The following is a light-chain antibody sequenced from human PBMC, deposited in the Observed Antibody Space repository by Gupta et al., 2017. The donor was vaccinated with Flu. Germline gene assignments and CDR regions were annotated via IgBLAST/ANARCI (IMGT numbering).Light chain of an antibody. CDR2: GAS. CDR3: QQNGSSLIT. CDR1: QSVSSSY. J-gene: IGKJ4*01. Sequence: EIVLTQSPGTLSLSPGERATLSCRASQSVSSSYLAWYQLKPGQAPRLLIYGASSRSTGIPDRFSGSAPGSDMTLIISMRAREDFAVKYCQQNGSSLITFGRSTKVQI. V-gene: IGKV3-20*01.